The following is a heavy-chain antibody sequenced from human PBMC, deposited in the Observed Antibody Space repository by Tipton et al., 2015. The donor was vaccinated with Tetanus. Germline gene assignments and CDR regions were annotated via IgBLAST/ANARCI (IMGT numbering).Heavy chain of an antibody. V-gene: IGHV3-23*01. D-gene: IGHD3-10*01. Sequence: GSLRLSCAASGFPFTTYGMTWVRLAPGKGLEWVASITGRGDATYYSDSVKGRFTISRDNGKNLLYLQMNSLRVEDTAVYYCARDPHTIRTGNHRGFDYWGQGTKVTVSS. CDR3: ARDPHTIRTGNHRGFDY. CDR2: ITGRGDAT. CDR1: GFPFTTYG. J-gene: IGHJ4*02.